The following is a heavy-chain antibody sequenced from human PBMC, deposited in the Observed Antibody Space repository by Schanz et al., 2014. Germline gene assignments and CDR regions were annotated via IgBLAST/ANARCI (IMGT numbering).Heavy chain of an antibody. CDR3: AKGRFGELSAFDI. CDR1: GFTFSSYA. D-gene: IGHD3-10*01. J-gene: IGHJ3*02. Sequence: EVQLVESGGGLVQPGGSLRLSCAASGFTFSSYAMSWVRQAPGKGPEYVSYISSGGTTTYHSDSVKGRFTISRDNSKNTLYLQMNSLRAEDTAVYYCAKGRFGELSAFDIWGQGTMVTVSS. CDR2: ISSGGTTT. V-gene: IGHV3-23*04.